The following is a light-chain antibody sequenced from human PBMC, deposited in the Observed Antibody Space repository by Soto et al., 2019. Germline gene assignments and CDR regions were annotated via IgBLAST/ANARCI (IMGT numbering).Light chain of an antibody. CDR2: EVT. CDR3: SSYTISSTLV. CDR1: SSDVGGYKY. Sequence: QSALTQPASVSGSPGQSITISCTGTSSDVGGYKYVSWYQQHPGKAPKLMIYEVTNRPSGASNRFSGSKSGNTASLTISGLQAEDEADYYCSSYTISSTLVFGGGTKLTVL. V-gene: IGLV2-14*01. J-gene: IGLJ2*01.